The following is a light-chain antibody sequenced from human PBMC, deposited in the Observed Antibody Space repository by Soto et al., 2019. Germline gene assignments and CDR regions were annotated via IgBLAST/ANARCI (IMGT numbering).Light chain of an antibody. CDR1: LGIRND. CDR2: AAS. CDR3: QQSYNFPRT. V-gene: IGKV1-17*01. J-gene: IGKJ1*01. Sequence: DIQMTQSPSSLSASVGDRVTITCRASLGIRNDLGWYQHKPGKAPKRLIYAASALQSGIPSRFSGIASGTEFTLTITSLQPEDFATYYCQQSYNFPRTFGQGTKVDIK.